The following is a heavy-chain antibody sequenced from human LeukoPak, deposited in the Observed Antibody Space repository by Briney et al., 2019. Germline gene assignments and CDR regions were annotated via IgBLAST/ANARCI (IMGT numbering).Heavy chain of an antibody. D-gene: IGHD3-10*01. CDR3: ARVWRPYVLLWFGELSDDAFDI. V-gene: IGHV1-18*01. CDR1: GYTFTSYG. CDR2: ISAYNGNT. J-gene: IGHJ3*02. Sequence: ASVKVSCKASGYTFTSYGISWVRQAPGHALEWMGWISAYNGNTNYAQKLQGRVTMTTDTSTSTAYMELRSLRSDDTAVYYCARVWRPYVLLWFGELSDDAFDIWGQGTMVTVSS.